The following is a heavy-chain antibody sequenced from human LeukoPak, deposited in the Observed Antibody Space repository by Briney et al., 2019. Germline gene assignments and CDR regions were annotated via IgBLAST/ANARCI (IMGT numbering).Heavy chain of an antibody. J-gene: IGHJ5*02. CDR1: GFTVSDNY. Sequence: GGSLRLSCAASGFTVSDNYMTWVRQAPGKGLEWVSVIYTGGNTYYGDPVKARFTISRDNSKNTVYLQMNNLRAEDTAVYYCARDSGPLFDPWGQGTLVTVSS. V-gene: IGHV3-66*01. CDR2: IYTGGNT. CDR3: ARDSGPLFDP. D-gene: IGHD7-27*01.